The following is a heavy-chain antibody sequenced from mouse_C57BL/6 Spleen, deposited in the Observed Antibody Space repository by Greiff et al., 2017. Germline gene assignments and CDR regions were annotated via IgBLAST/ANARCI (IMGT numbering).Heavy chain of an antibody. V-gene: IGHV1-15*01. CDR2: IDPETGGT. J-gene: IGHJ4*01. CDR3: TREDYAMGY. CDR1: GYTFTDYE. Sequence: QVQLKESGAELVRPGASVTLSCKASGYTFTDYEMHWVKQTPVHGLEWIGAIDPETGGTAYNQKFKGKAILTADKSSSTAYMELRSLTSEDSAVYYCTREDYAMGYWGQGTSVTVSS.